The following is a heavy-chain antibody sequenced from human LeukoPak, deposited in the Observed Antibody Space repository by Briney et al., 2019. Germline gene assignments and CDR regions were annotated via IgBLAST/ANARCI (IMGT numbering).Heavy chain of an antibody. CDR3: ARVGTATVVTPSDY. D-gene: IGHD4-23*01. V-gene: IGHV3-23*01. CDR2: ISGSGGST. CDR1: GFTFSSYA. Sequence: GGSLRLSCAASGFTFSSYAMSWVRQAPGKRLEWVSAISGSGGSTYYADSVKGRFTISRDNAKNSLYLQMNSLRAEDTAVYYCARVGTATVVTPSDYWGQGTLVTVSS. J-gene: IGHJ4*02.